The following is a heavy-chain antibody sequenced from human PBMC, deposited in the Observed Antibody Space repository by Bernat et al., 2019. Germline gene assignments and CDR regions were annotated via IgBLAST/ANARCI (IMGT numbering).Heavy chain of an antibody. J-gene: IGHJ4*02. CDR1: GGSISSSSYY. Sequence: QLQLQESGPGLVKPSETLSLSCTVSGGSISSSSYYWGWIRQPPGKGLEWIGSIYGGSTYYNPSLKSRVTISEDTSKNQFSLKLSSVTAADTAVYYCANFRDSGSGGQWGQGTLVTVSS. CDR3: ANFRDSGSGGQ. CDR2: IYGGST. D-gene: IGHD5-12*01. V-gene: IGHV4-39*01.